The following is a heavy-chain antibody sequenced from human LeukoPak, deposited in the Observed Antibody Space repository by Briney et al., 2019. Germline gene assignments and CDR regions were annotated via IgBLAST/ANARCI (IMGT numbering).Heavy chain of an antibody. CDR3: ARAYYDYVWDGYYFDY. CDR2: IYYSGST. J-gene: IGHJ4*02. D-gene: IGHD3-16*01. V-gene: IGHV4-39*07. CDR1: GGSISSSSYY. Sequence: SETLSLTCTVSGGSISSSSYYWGWIRQPPGKGLEWIGSIYYSGSTYYNPSLKSRVTISVDTSKNQFSLKLSSVTAADTAVYYCARAYYDYVWDGYYFDYWGQGTLVTVSS.